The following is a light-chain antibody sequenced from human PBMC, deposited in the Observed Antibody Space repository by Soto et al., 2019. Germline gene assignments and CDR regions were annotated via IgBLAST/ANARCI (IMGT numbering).Light chain of an antibody. CDR1: SSDVGGYNY. Sequence: QSALTQPPSASGSPGPSVTISCTGTSSDVGGYNYVSWYQQHPGKAPKLMIYEVSKRPSGVPDRFSGSKSGDTASLTVSGLQAEDEADYYCSSYAGSNTYVFGTGTKLTVL. V-gene: IGLV2-8*01. CDR3: SSYAGSNTYV. J-gene: IGLJ1*01. CDR2: EVS.